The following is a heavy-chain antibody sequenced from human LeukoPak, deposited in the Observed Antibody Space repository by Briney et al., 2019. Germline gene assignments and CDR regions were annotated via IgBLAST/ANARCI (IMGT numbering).Heavy chain of an antibody. D-gene: IGHD3-22*01. CDR2: ISAYNGNT. J-gene: IGHJ5*02. CDR3: ARDYDRSGYYSNWFDP. Sequence: ASVKVSCKASGYTFTSYGISWVRQAPGQGLEWMGWISAYNGNTNYAQKLQGRVTMTTDTSTSTAYMELRSLRSDDTAVYYCARDYDRSGYYSNWFDPWGQRTLVTVSS. V-gene: IGHV1-18*01. CDR1: GYTFTSYG.